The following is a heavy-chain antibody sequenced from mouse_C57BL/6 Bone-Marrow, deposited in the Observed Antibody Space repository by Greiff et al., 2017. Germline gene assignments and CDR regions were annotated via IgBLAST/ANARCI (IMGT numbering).Heavy chain of an antibody. V-gene: IGHV1-64*01. Sequence: VQLQQPGAELVKPGASVKLSCKASGYTFISYWMHWVKQRPGQCLEWFGMIHPNSGSTNYNEKFQSKATLTVDTSSSTAYMQLSSLTSEYCAVYDCARLLTVRAYWGQETLVTVSA. CDR1: GYTFISYW. D-gene: IGHD4-1*01. CDR3: ARLLTVRAY. J-gene: IGHJ3*01. CDR2: IHPNSGST.